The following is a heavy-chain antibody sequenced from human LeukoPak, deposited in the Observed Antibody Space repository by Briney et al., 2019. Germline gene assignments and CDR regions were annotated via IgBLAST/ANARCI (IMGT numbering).Heavy chain of an antibody. CDR3: ARGYDY. D-gene: IGHD3-22*01. J-gene: IGHJ4*02. CDR1: GGSIIGSTSY. V-gene: IGHV4-39*01. Sequence: SETLSLTCTVSGGSIIGSTSYWGWIRQPPGKGLDWIGIINYSGSTYYNPSLRSRVTISVDTPKNQFSLKLNSVTASDTAVYYCARGYDYWGQGTLVTVSS. CDR2: INYSGST.